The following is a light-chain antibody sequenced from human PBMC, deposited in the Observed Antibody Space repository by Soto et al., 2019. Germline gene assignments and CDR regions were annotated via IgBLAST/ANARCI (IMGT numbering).Light chain of an antibody. CDR1: SSNIGAGYH. Sequence: QSVLTQPPSVSGAPGQRVTISCTESSSNIGAGYHVHWYQQLPGTAPKLLIYGNSNRPSGVPDRFSGSKSGTSASLAITGRQAADEADYYCRSYDSSLSAWVFGGGTKLTVL. CDR3: RSYDSSLSAWV. J-gene: IGLJ3*02. CDR2: GNS. V-gene: IGLV1-40*01.